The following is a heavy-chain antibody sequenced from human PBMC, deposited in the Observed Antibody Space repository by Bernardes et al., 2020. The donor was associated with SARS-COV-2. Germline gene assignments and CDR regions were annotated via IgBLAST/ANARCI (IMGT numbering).Heavy chain of an antibody. J-gene: IGHJ5*02. V-gene: IGHV3-30*03. Sequence: GGSLRLSCAASGFSFSTYGMHWVRQAPGKGLEWVAVISYDGNNKYHSDSVRGRFTISRDNSKDTLFLQMNSLTPEDTAVYYCARTHYDFWSGAAWGQGTLVTVSS. CDR2: ISYDGNNK. CDR3: ARTHYDFWSGAA. D-gene: IGHD3-3*01. CDR1: GFSFSTYG.